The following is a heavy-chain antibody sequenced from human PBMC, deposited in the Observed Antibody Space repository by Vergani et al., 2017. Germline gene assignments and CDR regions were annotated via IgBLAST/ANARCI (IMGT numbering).Heavy chain of an antibody. Sequence: QVQLVQSGAEVKKPGASVKVSCKASGYTFTSHGISWVRQAPGQGLEWMGWIRAYNGNTNYAQKLQGRVTMTTDTSTSTGYMELRSLRSDDTAVYYCARLGGSGWYDGNWFDPWDQGTLVTVSS. CDR3: ARLGGSGWYDGNWFDP. CDR2: IRAYNGNT. V-gene: IGHV1-18*01. CDR1: GYTFTSHG. J-gene: IGHJ5*02. D-gene: IGHD6-19*01.